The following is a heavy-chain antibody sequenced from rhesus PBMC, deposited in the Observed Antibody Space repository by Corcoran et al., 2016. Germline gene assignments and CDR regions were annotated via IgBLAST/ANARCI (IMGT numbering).Heavy chain of an antibody. CDR3: ARGPYYYGLDS. CDR2: IHGGSGST. Sequence: QVQLQESGPGLVKPSETLSLTCAVSGGSISSSNWWNWIRPSPGKGLEWIGYIHGGSGSTSYNPSLKSRVTISTDTSKNQFSLKLRSVTAADTAVYYCARGPYYYGLDSWGQGVVVTVSS. CDR1: GGSISSSNW. V-gene: IGHV4S7*01. J-gene: IGHJ6*01.